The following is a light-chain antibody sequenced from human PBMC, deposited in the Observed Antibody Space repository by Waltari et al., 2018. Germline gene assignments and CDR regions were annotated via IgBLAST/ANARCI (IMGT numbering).Light chain of an antibody. J-gene: IGLJ1*01. CDR1: KSNIGRNS. CDR3: AAWDDSLSAYV. V-gene: IGLV1-47*01. CDR2: RDN. Sequence: QSVVTQPPSTSGTPGQRVTLSCSGRKSNIGRNSAYWYQQLPGTAPKRVIYRDNQRPSGVSDRFSGSKSGTSASLAISGLRSEDEADYYCAAWDDSLSAYVFGTGTKVTVL.